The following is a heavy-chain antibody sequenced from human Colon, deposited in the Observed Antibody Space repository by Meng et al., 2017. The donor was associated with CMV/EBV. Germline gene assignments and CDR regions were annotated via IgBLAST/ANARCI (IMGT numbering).Heavy chain of an antibody. Sequence: TCKESGPTLVKTTQTITLTCTFSGFSLSTIGMGVGWIRQPPGKALEWLGVIYWDDDKRYSPSLKSRLTITKDTSKNQVVLTMTNLDPLDTATYYCAHRPYGSGSYFFDYWGQGTLVTVSS. D-gene: IGHD3-10*01. CDR3: AHRPYGSGSYFFDY. CDR2: IYWDDDK. V-gene: IGHV2-5*02. CDR1: GFSLSTIGMG. J-gene: IGHJ4*02.